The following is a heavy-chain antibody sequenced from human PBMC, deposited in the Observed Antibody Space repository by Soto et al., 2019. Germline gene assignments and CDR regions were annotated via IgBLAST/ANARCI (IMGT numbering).Heavy chain of an antibody. D-gene: IGHD3-9*01. J-gene: IGHJ6*03. V-gene: IGHV7-4-1*02. CDR1: GYTFTSYA. Sequence: GSVKVSCKASGYTFTSYAMNWVRQAPGQGLEWMGWINTNTGNPTYAQGFTGRFVFSLDTSVSTAYLQISSLKAEDTAVYYCARDGDILTGYYYYYYMDVWGKGTTVTVSS. CDR3: ARDGDILTGYYYYYYMDV. CDR2: INTNTGNP.